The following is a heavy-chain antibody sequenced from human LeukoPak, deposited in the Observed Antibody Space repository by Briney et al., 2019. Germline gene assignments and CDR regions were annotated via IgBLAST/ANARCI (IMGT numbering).Heavy chain of an antibody. V-gene: IGHV1-2*02. J-gene: IGHJ4*02. CDR3: ARGRRILVGDTNAGDFFDY. D-gene: IGHD1-26*01. CDR2: VNPNSGDT. CDR1: GYTFTDYY. Sequence: ASVKVSCKASGYTFTDYYIHWVRQAPGQGLEWMGWVNPNSGDTYYAQKFQGRVTMTRDTSISTAYIELSRLRSDDTAVYYCARGRRILVGDTNAGDFFDYWGQGTLATVSS.